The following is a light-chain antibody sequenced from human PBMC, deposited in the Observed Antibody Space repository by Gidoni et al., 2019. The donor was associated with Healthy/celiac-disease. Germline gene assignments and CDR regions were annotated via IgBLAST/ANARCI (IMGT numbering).Light chain of an antibody. V-gene: IGKV3-11*01. Sequence: EIVLTQSPATLSLSPGERATLSCRASQSVSSYLAWYQQKPGQAPRLLIYDASNRATGIPARFSGSGSGTDFTLTISSLEPEDFAVYYCQQRSNWPPGYTFGQGTKLRSN. CDR3: QQRSNWPPGYT. CDR1: QSVSSY. CDR2: DAS. J-gene: IGKJ2*01.